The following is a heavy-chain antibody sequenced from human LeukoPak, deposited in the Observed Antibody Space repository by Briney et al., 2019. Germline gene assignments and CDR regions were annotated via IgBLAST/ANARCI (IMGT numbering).Heavy chain of an antibody. D-gene: IGHD5-12*01. CDR1: GFTFSSYA. J-gene: IGHJ4*02. V-gene: IGHV3-30-3*01. CDR2: ITYDGSSK. CDR3: AREQRGYDCYY. Sequence: GGSLRLSCAASGFTFSSYAMHWVRQAPGKGLEWVALITYDGSSKYYADSVKGRFTISRDNSKNTLYLQMSSLRAEDTAAYYCAREQRGYDCYYWGQGTLVTVSS.